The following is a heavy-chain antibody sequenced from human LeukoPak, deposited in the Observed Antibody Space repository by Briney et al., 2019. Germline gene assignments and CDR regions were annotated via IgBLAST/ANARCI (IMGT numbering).Heavy chain of an antibody. J-gene: IGHJ4*02. V-gene: IGHV4-34*01. CDR1: GGSLSGYY. CDR3: ARGITGITATGSE. D-gene: IGHD6-13*01. CDR2: INHSGST. Sequence: SETLSLTCAVYGGSLSGYYWSWIRQPPGKGLEWIGEINHSGSTNYNPSLKSRITISVDTSKNQFSLKLSSVTAADTAVYYCARGITGITATGSEWGQGTLVTVSS.